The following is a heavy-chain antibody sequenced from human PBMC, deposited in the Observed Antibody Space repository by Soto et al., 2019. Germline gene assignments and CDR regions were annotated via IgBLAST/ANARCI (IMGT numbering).Heavy chain of an antibody. CDR2: FNPILSIS. Sequence: QVQLVQSGAEVKKPGSSVKVSCKASGDTFNFYTINWVRQAPGLGLEWMGRFNPILSISNAAPKLQGSVTLTADKSTSTAYMVLSSLRSEDTAIYYCATSFGSGSRAFDYWGQGAPVTVSS. CDR1: GDTFNFYT. V-gene: IGHV1-69*02. D-gene: IGHD3-10*01. CDR3: ATSFGSGSRAFDY. J-gene: IGHJ4*02.